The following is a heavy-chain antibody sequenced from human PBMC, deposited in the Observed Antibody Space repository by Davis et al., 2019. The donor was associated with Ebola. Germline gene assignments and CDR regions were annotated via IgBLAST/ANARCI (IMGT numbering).Heavy chain of an antibody. CDR3: ARHHPMGGIAFDI. CDR1: SGSISSYY. V-gene: IGHV4-59*08. J-gene: IGHJ3*02. CDR2: ILYSGSA. Sequence: MPSETLSLTCTVSSGSISSYYWSWIRQPPGKGLEWVGYILYSGSANYNPSLKSRVTISVDTSKNQFFLKLSSVTAADTAVYYCARHHPMGGIAFDIWAKGQWSPSLQ. D-gene: IGHD3-16*01.